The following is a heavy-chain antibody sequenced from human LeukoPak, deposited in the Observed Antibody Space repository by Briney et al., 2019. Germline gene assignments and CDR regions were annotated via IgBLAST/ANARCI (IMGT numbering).Heavy chain of an antibody. V-gene: IGHV1-69*13. D-gene: IGHD6-13*01. J-gene: IGHJ6*03. CDR1: GGTFSSYA. CDR3: ARASIAAAGTGFYYYYYMDV. CDR2: IIPIFGTA. Sequence: SVKVSCKASGGTFSSYAISWVRQAPGQGLEWMGGIIPIFGTANYAQKFQGRVTITADESTSTAYMELSSLRSEDTAVYYCARASIAAAGTGFYYYYYMDVWGKGTTVTISS.